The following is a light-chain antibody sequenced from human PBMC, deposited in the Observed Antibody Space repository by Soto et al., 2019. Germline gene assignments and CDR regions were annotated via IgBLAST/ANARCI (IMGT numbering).Light chain of an antibody. CDR2: KAS. CDR3: QQYNSYSPLT. J-gene: IGKJ4*01. V-gene: IGKV1-5*03. Sequence: DIQMTPSPSTLSASVVDRVTITCRASQSISSWLAWYQQKPGKAPKLLIYKASSLESGVPSRFSGSGSGTEFTLTLSSLQPDDFATYYCQQYNSYSPLTFGGGTKVDIK. CDR1: QSISSW.